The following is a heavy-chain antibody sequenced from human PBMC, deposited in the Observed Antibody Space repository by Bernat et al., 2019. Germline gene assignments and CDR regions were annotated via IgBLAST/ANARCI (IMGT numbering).Heavy chain of an antibody. CDR3: AMCGGDCYYYYGMDV. V-gene: IGHV3-66*01. D-gene: IGHD2-21*02. J-gene: IGHJ6*02. CDR1: GLTVSSNY. CDR2: IYSGGST. Sequence: EVQLVESGGGLVQPGGSLRLSCAASGLTVSSNYMSWVRQAPGKGLEWVSVIYSGGSTYYADSVKGRFTISRDNSKNTLFLQMNSLGAEDTAVYYCAMCGGDCYYYYGMDVWGQGTTVTVSS.